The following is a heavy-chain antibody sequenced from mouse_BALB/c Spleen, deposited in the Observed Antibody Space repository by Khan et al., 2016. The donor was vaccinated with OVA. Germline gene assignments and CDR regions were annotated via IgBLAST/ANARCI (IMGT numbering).Heavy chain of an antibody. Sequence: QVQLQQPGAELVKAGASVKMSCKASGYTFTSYWMHWVKQRLGQGLEWFAETNPTNGRTYYNEKFKSKATLTVDNSSSTAYMLLSGPTFEDSAVYDGARMKKIVATYFDYWGQGTTLTGSS. V-gene: IGHV1S81*02. CDR2: TNPTNGRT. CDR1: GYTFTSYW. D-gene: IGHD1-1*01. CDR3: ARMKKIVATYFDY. J-gene: IGHJ2*01.